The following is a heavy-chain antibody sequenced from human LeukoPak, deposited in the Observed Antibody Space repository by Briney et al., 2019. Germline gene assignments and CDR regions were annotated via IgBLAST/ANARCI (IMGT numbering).Heavy chain of an antibody. V-gene: IGHV3-21*01. CDR2: ISSSSSYI. CDR1: GFTFSDYS. D-gene: IGHD6-13*01. CDR3: ARVKGSSWRFFDY. Sequence: PGGSLRLSCAASGFTFSDYSVNWVRQAPGKGLEWVSSISSSSSYIFYADSVRGRFSISRDNAKNSLYLQMNSLRAEDTAVYYCARVKGSSWRFFDYWGQGTLVTVSS. J-gene: IGHJ4*02.